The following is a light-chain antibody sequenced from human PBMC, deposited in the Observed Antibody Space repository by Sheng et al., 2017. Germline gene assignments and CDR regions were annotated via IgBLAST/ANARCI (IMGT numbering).Light chain of an antibody. Sequence: DIQMTQSPSSLSASVGDRVTITCRASQSISSYLNWYQQKPGKAPKLLIYAASSLQSGVPSRFSGSGSGTDFTLTISSLQPEDFATYYCQQSYSTLREFGQGTKGGNQT. CDR3: QQSYSTLRE. CDR2: AAS. V-gene: IGKV1-39*01. CDR1: QSISSY. J-gene: IGKJ1*01.